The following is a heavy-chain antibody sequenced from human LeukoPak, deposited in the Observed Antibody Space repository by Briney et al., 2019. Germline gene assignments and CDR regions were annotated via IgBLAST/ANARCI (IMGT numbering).Heavy chain of an antibody. D-gene: IGHD2-2*02. Sequence: ASVKVSCKASGYTFTGYYMHWVRQAPGQGLEWMGWINPNSGGTNYAQKFQGRVTMTRDTSISTAYMELSRLRSDDTAVYYCAIPAAIVHTPIYYYYGMDVWGQGTTVTVSS. CDR1: GYTFTGYY. V-gene: IGHV1-2*02. CDR2: INPNSGGT. J-gene: IGHJ6*02. CDR3: AIPAAIVHTPIYYYYGMDV.